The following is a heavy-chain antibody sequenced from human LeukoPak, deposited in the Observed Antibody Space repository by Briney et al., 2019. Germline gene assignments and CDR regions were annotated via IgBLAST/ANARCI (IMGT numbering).Heavy chain of an antibody. J-gene: IGHJ3*02. V-gene: IGHV4-61*01. CDR1: GGSVSSGSYY. CDR2: IYYSGST. D-gene: IGHD3-3*01. CDR3: ARVYPDDFWGGDDAFDI. Sequence: PSETLSLTCTVSGGSVSSGSYYWSWIRQPPGKGLEWIGYIYYSGSTNYNPSLKSRVTMSVDTSKNQFSLKLSSVTAADTAVYYCARVYPDDFWGGDDAFDIWGQGTMVTVSS.